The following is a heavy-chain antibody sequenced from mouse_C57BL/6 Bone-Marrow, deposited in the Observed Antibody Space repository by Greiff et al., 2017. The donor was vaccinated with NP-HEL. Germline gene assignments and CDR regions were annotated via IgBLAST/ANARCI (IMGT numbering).Heavy chain of an antibody. CDR2: ISSGSSTI. CDR3: ARGCNDYDLDY. V-gene: IGHV5-17*01. CDR1: GFTFSDYG. J-gene: IGHJ4*01. Sequence: EVMLVESGGGLVKPGGSLKLSCAASGFTFSDYGMHWVRQAPKKGLEWVAYISSGSSTIYYADTVKGRFTISRDNAKNTLFLQMTSLRSEDTAMYYCARGCNDYDLDYWGQGTSVTVSS. D-gene: IGHD2-4*01.